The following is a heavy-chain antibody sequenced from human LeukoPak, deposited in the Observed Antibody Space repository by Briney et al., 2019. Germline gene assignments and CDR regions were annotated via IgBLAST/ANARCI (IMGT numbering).Heavy chain of an antibody. J-gene: IGHJ4*02. D-gene: IGHD3-10*01. CDR3: AKTYGSGSRYYFDY. CDR1: GFTFSSYG. Sequence: GGSLRLSCAASGFTFSSYGMTWVRQAPGKGLERVSGITGSGDYTNYADSVKGRFTISRDNSKNTLYLQMNSLRAEDTAVYYCAKTYGSGSRYYFDYWGQGTLVTVSS. CDR2: ITGSGDYT. V-gene: IGHV3-23*01.